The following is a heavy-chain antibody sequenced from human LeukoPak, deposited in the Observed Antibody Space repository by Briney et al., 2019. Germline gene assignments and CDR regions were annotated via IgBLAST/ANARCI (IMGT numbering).Heavy chain of an antibody. J-gene: IGHJ6*02. V-gene: IGHV3-7*01. CDR1: GFTFSSYW. CDR2: IKQDGSEK. Sequence: PGGSLRLPCAASGFTFSSYWMSWVRQAPGKGLEWVANIKQDGSEKYYVDSVKGRFTISRDNAKNSLYLQMNSLRAEDTAVYYCARHYYDSSGYYSREDYYYGMDVWGQGTTVTVSS. CDR3: ARHYYDSSGYYSREDYYYGMDV. D-gene: IGHD3-22*01.